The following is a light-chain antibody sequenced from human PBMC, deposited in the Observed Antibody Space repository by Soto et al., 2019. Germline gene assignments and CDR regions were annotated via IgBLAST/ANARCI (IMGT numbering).Light chain of an antibody. CDR1: SSNIGNNY. CDR3: GTWDSSLSAVV. Sequence: QSVLTQPPSVSAAPGQKVTTSCSGSSSNIGNNYVSWYQQLPRTAPKVLIFDNNERPSGIPDRFSGSKSGTSATLGITGLQTGDEADYYCGTWDSSLSAVVFGGGTKLTVL. CDR2: DNN. J-gene: IGLJ2*01. V-gene: IGLV1-51*01.